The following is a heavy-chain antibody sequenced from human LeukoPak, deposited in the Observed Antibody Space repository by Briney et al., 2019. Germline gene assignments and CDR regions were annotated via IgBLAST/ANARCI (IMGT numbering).Heavy chain of an antibody. CDR1: GGSFSGYY. CDR2: INHSGST. J-gene: IGHJ6*02. D-gene: IGHD6-13*01. CDR3: ARGLKRAAGRGGFHYYGMDV. Sequence: SETLSLTCAVYGGSFSGYYWSWIRQPPGKGLEWIGEINHSGSTNYNLSLKSRVTISVDTSKNQFSLKLSSVTAADTAVYYCARGLKRAAGRGGFHYYGMDVWGQGTTVTVSS. V-gene: IGHV4-34*01.